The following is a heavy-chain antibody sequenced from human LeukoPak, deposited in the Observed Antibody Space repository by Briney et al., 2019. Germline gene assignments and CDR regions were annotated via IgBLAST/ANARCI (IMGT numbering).Heavy chain of an antibody. J-gene: IGHJ6*03. V-gene: IGHV3-21*01. CDR3: ARDRSTCRSNTCYHFRMDV. CDR2: ISSDSRYI. CDR1: EFTFSGYG. D-gene: IGHD2-2*01. Sequence: GESLRLSCAASEFTFSGYGMNWVRQAPGKGLEWVSLISSDSRYIYYADSVKGRFTISRDNAQNSLYLQMNSLRPEDTAVYYCARDRSTCRSNTCYHFRMDVRGKGTTVTVSS.